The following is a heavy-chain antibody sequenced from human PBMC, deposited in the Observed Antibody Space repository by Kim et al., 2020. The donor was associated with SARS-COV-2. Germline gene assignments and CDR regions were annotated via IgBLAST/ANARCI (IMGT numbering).Heavy chain of an antibody. V-gene: IGHV4-39*01. D-gene: IGHD1-26*01. CDR2: IYYSGST. CDR3: ATGSGSYPKFDY. CDR1: GGSISSSSYY. J-gene: IGHJ4*02. Sequence: SETLSLTCTVSGGSISSSSYYWGWIRQPPGKGLEWIGSIYYSGSTYYNPSLKSRVTISVDTSKNQFSLKLSSVTAADTAVYYCATGSGSYPKFDYWGQGTLVTVSS.